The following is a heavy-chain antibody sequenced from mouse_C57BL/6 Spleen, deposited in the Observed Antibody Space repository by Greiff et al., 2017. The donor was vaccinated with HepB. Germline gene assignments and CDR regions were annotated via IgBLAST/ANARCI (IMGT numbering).Heavy chain of an antibody. CDR3: TPAPLLLRGYFDV. V-gene: IGHV14-4*01. CDR2: IDPENGDT. J-gene: IGHJ1*03. D-gene: IGHD3-2*02. Sequence: VQLQQSGAELVRPGASVKLSCTASGFNIKDDYMHWVKQRPEQGLEWIGWIDPENGDTEYASKFQGKATITADTSSNTAYLQLSSLTSEDTAVYFCTPAPLLLRGYFDVSGTGTPVTASS. CDR1: GFNIKDDY.